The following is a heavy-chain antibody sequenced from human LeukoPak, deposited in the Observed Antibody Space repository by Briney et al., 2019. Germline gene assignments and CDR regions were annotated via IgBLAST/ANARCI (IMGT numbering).Heavy chain of an antibody. CDR1: GFTFSSYN. Sequence: PGGSLRLSCAASGFTFSSYNMNWVRQAPGKGLEWVSSIGSSSSYIYYADSVKGRFTISRDNAKNSLYLQMNSLRAEDTAVYYCAREKCIDYWGQGTLVTVSS. CDR3: AREKCIDY. J-gene: IGHJ4*02. CDR2: IGSSSSYI. V-gene: IGHV3-21*01.